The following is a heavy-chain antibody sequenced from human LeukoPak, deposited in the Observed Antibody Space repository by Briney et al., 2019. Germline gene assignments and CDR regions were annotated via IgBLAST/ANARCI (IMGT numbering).Heavy chain of an antibody. Sequence: PSQTLSLTCAVSGGSISSGGYSWSWIRQPPGKGLEWIGYIYHSGSTYYNPSLKSRVTISVDRSKNQFSLKLSSVTAADTAVYYCARGSRLSSTNWYFDLWGRGTLVTVSS. CDR1: GGSISSGGYS. J-gene: IGHJ2*01. CDR3: ARGSRLSSTNWYFDL. D-gene: IGHD3-16*02. V-gene: IGHV4-30-2*01. CDR2: IYHSGST.